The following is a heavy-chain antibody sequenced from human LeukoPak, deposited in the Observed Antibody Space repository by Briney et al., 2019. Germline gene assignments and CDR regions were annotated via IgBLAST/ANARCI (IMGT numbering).Heavy chain of an antibody. CDR3: AREPRFSHDILTGYFDY. V-gene: IGHV3-74*01. D-gene: IGHD3-9*01. Sequence: GGSLRLSCAASGFTFSSYWMYWVRQAPGKGLVCVSRINSDGSSTSYADSVKGRFTISRDNAKNTLYLQMNSLRAEDTAVYYCAREPRFSHDILTGYFDYWGQGTLVTVSS. J-gene: IGHJ4*02. CDR1: GFTFSSYW. CDR2: INSDGSST.